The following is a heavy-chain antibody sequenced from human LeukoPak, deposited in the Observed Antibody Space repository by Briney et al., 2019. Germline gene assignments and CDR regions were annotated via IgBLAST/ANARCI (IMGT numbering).Heavy chain of an antibody. J-gene: IGHJ5*02. CDR1: GGSISSSSYY. V-gene: IGHV4-39*01. Sequence: SETLSLTCTVSGGSISSSSYYWGWIRQPPGKGLEWIGSIYYSGTTYYNPSLKDRVTISVDPSKNQFSLQLSSVTAADTAVYYCARHVWSGYCWFDPWGQGTLVTVSS. CDR3: ARHVWSGYCWFDP. D-gene: IGHD3-3*01. CDR2: IYYSGTT.